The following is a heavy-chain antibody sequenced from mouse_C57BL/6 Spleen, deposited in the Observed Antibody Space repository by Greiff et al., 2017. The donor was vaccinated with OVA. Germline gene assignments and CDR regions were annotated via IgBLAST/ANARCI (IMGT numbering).Heavy chain of an antibody. CDR1: GYTFTDYE. Sequence: QVHVKQSGAELVRPGASVTLSCKASGYTFTDYEMHWVKQTPVHGLEWIGAIDPETGGTAYNQKFKGKAILTADKSSSTAYMELRSLTSEDSAVYYCTRGTAQAKAWFAYWGQGTLVTVSA. CDR3: TRGTAQAKAWFAY. CDR2: IDPETGGT. D-gene: IGHD3-2*02. J-gene: IGHJ3*01. V-gene: IGHV1-15*01.